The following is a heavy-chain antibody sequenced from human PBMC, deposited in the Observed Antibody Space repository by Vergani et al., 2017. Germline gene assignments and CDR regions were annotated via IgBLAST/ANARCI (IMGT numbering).Heavy chain of an antibody. D-gene: IGHD3-22*01. V-gene: IGHV1-2*02. CDR2: INPNSGGT. CDR1: GYTFTGYY. Sequence: QVQLVQSGAEVKKPGASVTVSCKASGYTFTGYYMHWVRQAPGQGLEWMGWINPNSGGTNYAQKFQGRVTMTRDTSISTAYMELSRLRSDDTAVYYCARELKLPAGKDYYDSSGSKDAFDIWGQGTMVTVSS. J-gene: IGHJ3*02. CDR3: ARELKLPAGKDYYDSSGSKDAFDI.